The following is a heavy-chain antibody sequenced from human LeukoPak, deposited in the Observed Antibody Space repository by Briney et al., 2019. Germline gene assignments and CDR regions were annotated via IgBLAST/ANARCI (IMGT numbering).Heavy chain of an antibody. V-gene: IGHV4-59*01. CDR1: GGSISSYY. Sequence: SETLSLTCTVSGGSISSYYWSWIRQPPGKGLEWIGYFDYSGSTNYNPSLKSRVTISVDTSKNQFSLKLSSVTAADTAVYYCARVDTAYYYMDVWGKGTTVTVSS. J-gene: IGHJ6*03. CDR2: FDYSGST. CDR3: ARVDTAYYYMDV. D-gene: IGHD5-18*01.